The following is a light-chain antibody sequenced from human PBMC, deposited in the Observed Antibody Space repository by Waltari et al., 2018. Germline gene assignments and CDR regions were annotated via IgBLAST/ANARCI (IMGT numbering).Light chain of an antibody. J-gene: IGLJ3*02. CDR1: SSDVGGYNY. V-gene: IGLV2-14*01. Sequence: QSALTQPASVSGSPGQSITISCTGTSSDVGGYNYDSWYQQHPGKAPKLMIYDVSKRPSGVSNRFSGSKSGNTASLTISGLQAEDEADYYCSSYTSSSTGVFGGGTKLTVL. CDR3: SSYTSSSTGV. CDR2: DVS.